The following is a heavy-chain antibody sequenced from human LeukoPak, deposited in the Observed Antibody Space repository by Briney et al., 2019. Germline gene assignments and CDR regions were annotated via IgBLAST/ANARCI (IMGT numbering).Heavy chain of an antibody. V-gene: IGHV1-2*02. Sequence: AVKFSCNASGYTFTGYYMQWVRHPPGQGPEWMGGINPNSGGTNYAQKFQGRVTMTRDTSISTAYMELTRLRSDDTAVYYCARGYDDYYSYYYMDVWGKGTTVTISS. CDR2: INPNSGGT. D-gene: IGHD3-3*01. CDR3: ARGYDDYYSYYYMDV. CDR1: GYTFTGYY. J-gene: IGHJ6*03.